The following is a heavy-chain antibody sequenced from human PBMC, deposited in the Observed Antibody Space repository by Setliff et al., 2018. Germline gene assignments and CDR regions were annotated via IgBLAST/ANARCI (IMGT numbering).Heavy chain of an antibody. CDR3: ARAPRYFDSTGSYFDG. D-gene: IGHD3-22*01. Sequence: SETLSLTCTVSDFSVGSVYYWGWIRQSPGKGLEWIASVYYSGTTYYNPSLESRVTISIDKSKNQFSLKMSSVTAADTAAYYCARAPRYFDSTGSYFDGWGQGTLVTVSS. CDR1: DFSVGSVYY. V-gene: IGHV4-38-2*02. J-gene: IGHJ4*02. CDR2: VYYSGTT.